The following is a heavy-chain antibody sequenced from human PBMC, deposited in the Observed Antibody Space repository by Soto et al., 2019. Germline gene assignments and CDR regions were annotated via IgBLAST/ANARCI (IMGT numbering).Heavy chain of an antibody. V-gene: IGHV3-30-3*01. Sequence: VQLVKSGGGGVQPGRSLRLSCAASGFIFSSFAMHWVRQAPGKGLEWVAVISYDGSNKYYAGSVKGRFTISRDNSENTVYLQRNSLRAEDTAVYYCARAAPTVPNELVMFGMDVWGQGTTVTVSS. CDR3: ARAAPTVPNELVMFGMDV. D-gene: IGHD4-17*01. CDR2: ISYDGSNK. CDR1: GFIFSSFA. J-gene: IGHJ6*02.